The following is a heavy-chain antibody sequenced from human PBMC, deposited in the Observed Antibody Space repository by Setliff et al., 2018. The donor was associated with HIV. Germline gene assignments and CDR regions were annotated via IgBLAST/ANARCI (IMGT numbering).Heavy chain of an antibody. D-gene: IGHD3-22*01. CDR1: GGSISSGSYY. J-gene: IGHJ3*02. CDR2: IYISGST. V-gene: IGHV4-61*02. Sequence: TLSLTCTVSGGSISSGSYYWSWIRQPAGKGLEWIGRIYISGSTNYNPSLESRVTISLDTSKNQFSLKLSSVTAADTAVYYCAREDYYDSSGYAFDIWGQGTMVTVSS. CDR3: AREDYYDSSGYAFDI.